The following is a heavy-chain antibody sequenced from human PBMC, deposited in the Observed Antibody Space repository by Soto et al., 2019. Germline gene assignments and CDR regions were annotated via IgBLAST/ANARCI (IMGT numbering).Heavy chain of an antibody. Sequence: GGSLRLSCAASGFTFSSYGMHWVRQAPGKGLEWVAVISYDGSNKYYADSVKGRFTISRDNSKNTLYLQMNSLRAEDTAVYYCAKDGSGSGSYWLNYFDYWGQGILVTVSS. CDR1: GFTFSSYG. CDR2: ISYDGSNK. CDR3: AKDGSGSGSYWLNYFDY. J-gene: IGHJ4*02. V-gene: IGHV3-30*18. D-gene: IGHD3-10*01.